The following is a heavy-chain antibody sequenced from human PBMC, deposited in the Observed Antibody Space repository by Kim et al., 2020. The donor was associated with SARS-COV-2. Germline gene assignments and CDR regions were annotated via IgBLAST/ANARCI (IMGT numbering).Heavy chain of an antibody. J-gene: IGHJ5*02. D-gene: IGHD6-19*01. CDR3: AREGGGSSGWSWFDP. Sequence: GGSLRLSCAASGFTFSSYSMNWVRQAPGKGLEWVSSISSSSSYIYYADSVKGRFTISRDNAKNSLYLQMNSLRAEDTAMYYCAREGGGSSGWSWFDPWGQGTLVTVSS. CDR2: ISSSSSYI. V-gene: IGHV3-21*01. CDR1: GFTFSSYS.